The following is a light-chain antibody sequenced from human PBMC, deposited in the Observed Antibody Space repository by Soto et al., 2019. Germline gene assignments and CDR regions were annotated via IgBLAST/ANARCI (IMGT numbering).Light chain of an antibody. CDR3: QSYDSSLPGWV. J-gene: IGLJ3*02. CDR2: HVS. CDR1: GTDVGQYNY. Sequence: QSALTQPPSASGSPGQSVTISCTGAGTDVGQYNYVSWYQQHPGKAPKLLIHHVSRRPSGVPARFSGSKSGNTASLTVSGLQTEDEADYYCQSYDSSLPGWVFGGGTKLTVL. V-gene: IGLV2-8*01.